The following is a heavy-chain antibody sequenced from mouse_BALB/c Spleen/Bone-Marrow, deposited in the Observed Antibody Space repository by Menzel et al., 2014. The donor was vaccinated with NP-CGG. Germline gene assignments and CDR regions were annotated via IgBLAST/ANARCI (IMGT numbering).Heavy chain of an antibody. Sequence: VQLKQSGAELVKPGASVKLSCTASGFNIIYAYIHWVKRRPEQGLEWIGRIYPANGNTNYDPKLQGKATITADTSSNTAYLHLNSLTSEDTAVYYCARSPGEVNYWGQGTLVTVSA. CDR1: GFNIIYAY. CDR3: ARSPGEVNY. D-gene: IGHD1-3*01. V-gene: IGHV14-3*02. J-gene: IGHJ3*01. CDR2: IYPANGNT.